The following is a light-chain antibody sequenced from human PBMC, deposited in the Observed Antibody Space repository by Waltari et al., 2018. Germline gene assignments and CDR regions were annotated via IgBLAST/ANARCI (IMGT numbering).Light chain of an antibody. J-gene: IGLJ3*02. CDR3: ATWDDSLSAWV. CDR2: RKN. V-gene: IGLV1-47*01. Sequence: QSVLTQPPSASGTPGQRATISCSGSSSNIGSNFVYWYQQLPATAPKLLIYRKNQRPAWVPDRFSGSKSGTSASLAISGLRSEYEADYYCATWDDSLSAWVFGGGTKLTVL. CDR1: SSNIGSNF.